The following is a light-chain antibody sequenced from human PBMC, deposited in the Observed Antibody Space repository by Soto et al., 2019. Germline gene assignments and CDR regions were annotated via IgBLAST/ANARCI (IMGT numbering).Light chain of an antibody. V-gene: IGLV1-40*01. CDR1: SSNIGAGYD. CDR2: GNI. Sequence: QAVVTQPPSVSGAPGQRVTISCTGNSSNIGAGYDVHWYQQLPGTAPKLLIYGNIYRTSGVPDRFSGSKSDTSASLAITGLQAEDEADYHCQSYETSLSGVVFGGGTKVTVL. J-gene: IGLJ2*01. CDR3: QSYETSLSGVV.